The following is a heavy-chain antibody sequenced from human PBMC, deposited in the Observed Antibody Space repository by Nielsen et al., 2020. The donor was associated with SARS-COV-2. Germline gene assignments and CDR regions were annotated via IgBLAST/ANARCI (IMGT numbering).Heavy chain of an antibody. CDR3: TTTIVVVPAAIDAFDI. J-gene: IGHJ3*02. CDR2: ISGRGGST. V-gene: IGHV3-23*01. D-gene: IGHD2-2*01. Sequence: GESLKISCGASGFTFSSYAMSWVRQAPGKGLEWVSAISGRGGSTYSADSVKGRFTISRDNSNNTLYLQMNSLKTEDTAVYYCTTTIVVVPAAIDAFDIWGQGTMVTVSS. CDR1: GFTFSSYA.